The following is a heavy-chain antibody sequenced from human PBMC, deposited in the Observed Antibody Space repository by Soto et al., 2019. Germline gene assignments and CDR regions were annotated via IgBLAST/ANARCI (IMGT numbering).Heavy chain of an antibody. J-gene: IGHJ3*02. CDR2: IDWDDDK. Sequence: SGPTLVNPTQTLTLTCTFSGFSLSTSGMRVSWIRQPPGKALEWLARIDWDDDKFYSTSLKTRLTVSKDTSKNQVVLTMTNMDPVDTATYYCARIHVSGEIDAFDIWGQGTMVTVSS. V-gene: IGHV2-70*04. CDR1: GFSLSTSGMR. D-gene: IGHD3-10*01. CDR3: ARIHVSGEIDAFDI.